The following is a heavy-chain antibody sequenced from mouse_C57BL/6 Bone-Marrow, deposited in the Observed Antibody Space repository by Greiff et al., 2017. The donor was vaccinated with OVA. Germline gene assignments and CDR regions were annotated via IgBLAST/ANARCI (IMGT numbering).Heavy chain of an antibody. CDR1: GYTFTSYW. Sequence: QVQLQQPGAELVKPGASVKMSCKASGYTFTSYWLTWVKQRPGQGLEWLGDIYPGSGSTNYNEKFKSKATLTVDTSSSTAYMQLSSLTSEDSAVYYCARNYYGNPFAYWGQGTLVTVSA. CDR2: IYPGSGST. V-gene: IGHV1-55*01. CDR3: ARNYYGNPFAY. D-gene: IGHD2-1*01. J-gene: IGHJ3*01.